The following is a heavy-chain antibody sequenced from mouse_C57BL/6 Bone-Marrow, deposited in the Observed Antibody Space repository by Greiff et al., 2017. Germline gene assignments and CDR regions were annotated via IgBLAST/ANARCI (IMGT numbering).Heavy chain of an antibody. J-gene: IGHJ4*01. CDR1: GYTFTSYW. D-gene: IGHD1-1*01. CDR2: IDPSDSYT. V-gene: IGHV1-69*01. Sequence: QVQLQQPGAELVMPGASVKLSCKASGYTFTSYWMHWVKQRPGQGLEWIGEIDPSDSYTNYNQKFKGKSTLTVDKSSSTAYMQLSSLTSEDSAVYYCASTRYYGSSYDAMDYWGQGTSVTVSS. CDR3: ASTRYYGSSYDAMDY.